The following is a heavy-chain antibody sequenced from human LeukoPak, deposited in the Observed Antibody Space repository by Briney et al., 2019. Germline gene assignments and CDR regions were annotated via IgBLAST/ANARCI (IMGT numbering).Heavy chain of an antibody. Sequence: GGSLCLTCTASGFTFHNYEMNWVRQAPGKGLECLAFIDARSTTIYYADSVKGRFTISRDSAKNSLYLQMNNLRVEDTAVYYCARDPYGGLFDTFHIWGQGTVVSVSS. D-gene: IGHD4-23*01. CDR3: ARDPYGGLFDTFHI. J-gene: IGHJ3*02. CDR2: IDARSTTI. V-gene: IGHV3-48*03. CDR1: GFTFHNYE.